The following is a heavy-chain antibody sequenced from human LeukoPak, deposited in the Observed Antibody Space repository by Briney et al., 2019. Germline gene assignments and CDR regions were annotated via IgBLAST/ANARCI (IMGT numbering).Heavy chain of an antibody. CDR1: GGTFSSYA. J-gene: IGHJ4*02. CDR2: IIPILGIA. CDR3: ARGSAYDSSGCPDY. Sequence: GASVKVSCKASGGTFSSYAISWVRQAPGQGLEWMGRIIPILGIANYAQKFQGRVTITADKSTSTAYMELSSLRSDDTAVYYCARGSAYDSSGCPDYWGQGTLVTVSS. V-gene: IGHV1-69*04. D-gene: IGHD3-22*01.